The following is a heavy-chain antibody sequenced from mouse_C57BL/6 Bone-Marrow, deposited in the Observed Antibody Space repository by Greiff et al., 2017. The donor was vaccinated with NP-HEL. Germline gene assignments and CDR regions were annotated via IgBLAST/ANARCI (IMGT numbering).Heavy chain of an antibody. Sequence: EVKLMESGGDLVKPGGSLKLSCAASGFTFSSYGMSWVRQTPDKRLEWVATISSGGSYNYYPDSVKGRFTISRDNAKNTLYLQMSSLKSEDTAMYYCARQLTSWFAYWGQGTLVTVSA. D-gene: IGHD1-3*01. V-gene: IGHV5-6*01. CDR1: GFTFSSYG. CDR2: ISSGGSYN. J-gene: IGHJ3*01. CDR3: ARQLTSWFAY.